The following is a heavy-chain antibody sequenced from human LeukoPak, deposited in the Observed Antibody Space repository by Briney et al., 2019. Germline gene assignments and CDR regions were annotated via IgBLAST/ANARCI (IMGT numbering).Heavy chain of an antibody. CDR3: ARLSDFSDSSGYPYYLDF. Sequence: ASVKVSCKASGYTFTSYGFSWVRRAPGQGLEWMGGINPHSGDTNYAQKFQGRVTMTRDTSISTASMELTRLRSDDTAVYYCARLSDFSDSSGYPYYLDFWGQGTLVTVSS. V-gene: IGHV1-2*02. CDR2: INPHSGDT. CDR1: GYTFTSYG. D-gene: IGHD3-22*01. J-gene: IGHJ4*02.